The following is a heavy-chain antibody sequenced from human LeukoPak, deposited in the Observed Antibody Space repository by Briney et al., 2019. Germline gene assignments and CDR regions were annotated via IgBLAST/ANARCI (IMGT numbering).Heavy chain of an antibody. J-gene: IGHJ4*02. CDR3: ARDATPQYSSGWVYFDY. D-gene: IGHD6-19*01. CDR2: ISSSRSTI. Sequence: GGSLRLSCAASGFTFSSYEMNWVRQAPGKGLEWVSYISSSRSTIYYADSVKGRFTISRDNAKNSLYLQMNSLRVEDTAVYYCARDATPQYSSGWVYFDYWGQGTLVTVSS. CDR1: GFTFSSYE. V-gene: IGHV3-48*03.